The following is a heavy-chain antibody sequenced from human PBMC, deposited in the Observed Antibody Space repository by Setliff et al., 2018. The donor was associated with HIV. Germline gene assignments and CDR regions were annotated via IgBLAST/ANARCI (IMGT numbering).Heavy chain of an antibody. D-gene: IGHD6-13*01. CDR1: GYTFTTYS. CDR2: LRTGTGDT. J-gene: IGHJ4*02. V-gene: IGHV1-3*04. CDR3: VRRATAAEVFDY. Sequence: RASVKVSCKVSGYTFTTYSMHWVRQAPGQRLEWMGWLRTGTGDTSYSEKFQGRLTITRDTSANTAYMELSNLRSEDTAVYYCVRRATAAEVFDYWGQGTLVTVS.